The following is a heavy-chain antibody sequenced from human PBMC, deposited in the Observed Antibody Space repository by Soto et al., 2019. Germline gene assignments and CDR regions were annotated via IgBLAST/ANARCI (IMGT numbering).Heavy chain of an antibody. Sequence: QGQLVQSGVEVKKPGASVKVSCSASGNTFTNFGFTWMRQAPGQGLEWMGGTSPYTDAPSYEQKFQGRVTMTIDTSTSTAYLDLRSLTSDDTAVYYCARVIPGAEACFHPWGQGTLVTVSS. CDR1: GNTFTNFG. D-gene: IGHD2-2*01. CDR3: ARVIPGAEACFHP. CDR2: TSPYTDAP. V-gene: IGHV1-18*01. J-gene: IGHJ5*02.